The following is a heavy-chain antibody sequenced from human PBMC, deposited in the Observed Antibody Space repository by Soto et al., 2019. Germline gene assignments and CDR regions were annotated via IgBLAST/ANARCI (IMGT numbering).Heavy chain of an antibody. CDR3: TTASDYGDPDAFDI. V-gene: IGHV3-15*07. J-gene: IGHJ3*02. CDR2: IKSKTDGGTT. Sequence: GGSLRLSCAASCFTFSNAWMNWVRQAPGKGLEWVGRIKSKTDGGTTDYAAPVKGRFTISRDDSKNTLYLQMNSLKTEDTAVYYCTTASDYGDPDAFDIWGQGTMVTVSS. CDR1: CFTFSNAW. D-gene: IGHD4-17*01.